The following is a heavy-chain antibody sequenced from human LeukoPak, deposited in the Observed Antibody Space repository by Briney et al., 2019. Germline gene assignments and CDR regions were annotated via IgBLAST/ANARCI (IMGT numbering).Heavy chain of an antibody. J-gene: IGHJ6*04. V-gene: IGHV3-74*01. Sequence: GGSLRLSCAASGFIFSSYWTHWVRQVPGKGLEWVSRISGDGSITNYADSVKGRFTISRDNAKNSLYLQMNSLRAEDTAVYYCAELGITMIGGVWGKGTTVTISS. CDR3: AELGITMIGGV. D-gene: IGHD3-10*02. CDR2: ISGDGSIT. CDR1: GFIFSSYW.